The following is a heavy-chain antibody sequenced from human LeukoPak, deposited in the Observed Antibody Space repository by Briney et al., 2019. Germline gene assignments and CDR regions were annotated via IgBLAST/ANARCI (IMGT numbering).Heavy chain of an antibody. CDR2: IYYSGST. D-gene: IGHD1-26*01. V-gene: IGHV4-39*07. Sequence: SETLSLTCTVSGGSISSSSYYWGWIRQPPGKGLEWIGSIYYSGSTYYNPSLKSRVTISVDTSKNQFSLKLSSVTAADTAVYYCARWCGSYYYYYGMDVWGQGTTVTVSS. J-gene: IGHJ6*02. CDR3: ARWCGSYYYYYGMDV. CDR1: GGSISSSSYY.